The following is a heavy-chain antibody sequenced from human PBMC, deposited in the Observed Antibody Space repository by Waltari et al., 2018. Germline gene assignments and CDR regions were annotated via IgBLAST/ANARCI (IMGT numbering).Heavy chain of an antibody. CDR3: ARDVQSSSSDRYFDY. Sequence: QVQLVQSGAEVKKPGASVKVSCKASGYTFTGYYMHWVRPAPGQGLEWMGRITPNSGGTTYEKRCKGRVTMTRDRSSSTAYMWLSRLGSDDTAVDYCARDVQSSSSDRYFDYWGQGTLVTVSS. CDR1: GYTFTGYY. J-gene: IGHJ4*02. CDR2: ITPNSGGT. D-gene: IGHD6-6*01. V-gene: IGHV1-2*06.